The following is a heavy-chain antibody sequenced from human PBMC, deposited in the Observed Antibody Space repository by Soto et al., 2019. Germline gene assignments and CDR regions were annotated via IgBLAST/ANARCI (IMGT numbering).Heavy chain of an antibody. Sequence: LCCAPCRVTVNSYVMDVARKAPGKGLEWVEVISHDGSNKYYADPVEGRLTIPRDNSKYTLYLQMNSLSAEDTAVYYCSKGRGVTGYHYGMDVLAQGTMLTVSS. CDR3: SKGRGVTGYHYGMDV. CDR2: ISHDGSNK. CDR1: RVTVNSYV. D-gene: IGHD3-3*01. V-gene: IGHV3-30*18. J-gene: IGHJ6*02.